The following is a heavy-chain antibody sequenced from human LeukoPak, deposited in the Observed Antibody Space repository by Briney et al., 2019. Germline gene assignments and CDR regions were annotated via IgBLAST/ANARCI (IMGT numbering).Heavy chain of an antibody. Sequence: GASVKVSCKASGYTFTSFYMHWVRQAPGQGLEWMGIINPSGGSTSYAQKFQGRVTMTRDTSTSTAYMELRSLRSDDTAVYYCARERAYDSSPFDYWGQGTLVTVSS. D-gene: IGHD3-22*01. CDR3: ARERAYDSSPFDY. J-gene: IGHJ4*02. V-gene: IGHV1-46*01. CDR1: GYTFTSFY. CDR2: INPSGGST.